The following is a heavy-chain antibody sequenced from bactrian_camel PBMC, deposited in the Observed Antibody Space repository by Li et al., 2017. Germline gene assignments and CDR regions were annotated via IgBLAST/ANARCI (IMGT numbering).Heavy chain of an antibody. CDR1: GYTYSSNC. V-gene: IGHV3S40*01. CDR2: VYFGGGRT. Sequence: VQLVESGGGSVQAGGSLRLSCGASGYTYSSNCMGWFRQAPGKEREGVAFVYFGGGRTYYADSVKGRFTISQDNAKNTVYLQMNSLTPEDTAVYYCAVNRGLLRRRSCRDIGGYWGQGTQVTVS. CDR3: AVNRGLLRRRSCRDIGGY. J-gene: IGHJ4*01. D-gene: IGHD5*01.